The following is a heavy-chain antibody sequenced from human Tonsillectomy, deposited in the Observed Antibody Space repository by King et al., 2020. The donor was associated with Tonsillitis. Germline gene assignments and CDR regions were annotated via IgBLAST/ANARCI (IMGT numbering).Heavy chain of an antibody. CDR2: IYYRGTT. CDR3: ARHLEGYYDFDY. CDR1: GGSINTYY. V-gene: IGHV4-59*01. Sequence: VQLQESGPGLVKPSETLSLTCTVSGGSINTYYWSWIRQPPGKGLKWIVYIYYRGTTNYNPSLKSRVNISVDTSKNQFSLKVSSVTAADTAVYYCARHLEGYYDFDYWGQGTLVTVSS. D-gene: IGHD2-15*01. J-gene: IGHJ4*02.